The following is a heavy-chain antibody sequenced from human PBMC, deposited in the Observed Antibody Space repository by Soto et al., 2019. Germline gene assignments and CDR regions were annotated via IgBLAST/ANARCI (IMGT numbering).Heavy chain of an antibody. CDR1: GFSLSTRGVG. CDR2: IYWDDDK. J-gene: IGHJ4*02. D-gene: IGHD5-12*01. CDR3: ALKGDGYRGFKY. Sequence: QITLKESGPTLVKPTQTLTLTCTLSGFSLSTRGVGVGWIRQPPGKALEWLALIYWDDDKRYSPFLKSRLTITKDTSKNQVVLTLTNMDPVDTATYYCALKGDGYRGFKYWGQGTLVTVSS. V-gene: IGHV2-5*02.